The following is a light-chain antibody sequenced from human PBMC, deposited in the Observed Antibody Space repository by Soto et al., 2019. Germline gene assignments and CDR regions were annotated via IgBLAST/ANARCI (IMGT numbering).Light chain of an antibody. Sequence: SVWTQSPGTLSLSPGERATLSCRASQSFNSIYLAWYQQKPGQAPRLLIYGASSRATGIPDRFSGSGSGTDFTLTISRLEPEDFAVYYCHQYDSWTFGQGTKAAIK. CDR2: GAS. J-gene: IGKJ1*01. CDR3: HQYDSWT. CDR1: QSFNSIY. V-gene: IGKV3-20*01.